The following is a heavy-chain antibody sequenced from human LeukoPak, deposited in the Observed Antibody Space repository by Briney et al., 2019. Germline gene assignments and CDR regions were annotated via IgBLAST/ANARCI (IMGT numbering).Heavy chain of an antibody. CDR3: ARDYYGSGSYPPFDY. Sequence: PGRSLRLSCAASGFTFSTYGMHWVRQAPGKGLEWVAVIWYDGSNKYYADSVKSRFTISRDNSKNTLYLQMNSLRAEDTAVYYWARDYYGSGSYPPFDYWGQGTLVTVSS. J-gene: IGHJ4*02. CDR1: GFTFSTYG. D-gene: IGHD3-10*01. CDR2: IWYDGSNK. V-gene: IGHV3-33*01.